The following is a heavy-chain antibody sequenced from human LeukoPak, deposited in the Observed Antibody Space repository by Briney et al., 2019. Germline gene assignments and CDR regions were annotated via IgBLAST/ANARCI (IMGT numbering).Heavy chain of an antibody. CDR2: MNPNSGNT. J-gene: IGHJ4*02. CDR3: ATELRWKDH. CDR1: GYTFTNYD. Sequence: ASVKVSCKASGYTFTNYDINWVRQATGQGLEWMGWMNPNSGNTGYAQKFQGRVTMTRDTSISTAYMELSSLRSDDTAVYYCATELRWKDHWGQGTLVTVSS. D-gene: IGHD4-23*01. V-gene: IGHV1-8*01.